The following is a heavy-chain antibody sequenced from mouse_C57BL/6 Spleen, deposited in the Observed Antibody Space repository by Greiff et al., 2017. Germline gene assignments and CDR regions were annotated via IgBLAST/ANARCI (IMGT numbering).Heavy chain of an antibody. V-gene: IGHV5-9*01. CDR3: ARRQIYDGYYAMDY. CDR1: GFTFSSYT. J-gene: IGHJ4*01. D-gene: IGHD2-3*01. CDR2: ISGGGGNT. Sequence: DVMLVESGGGLVKPGGSLKLSCAASGFTFSSYTMSWVRQTPEKRLEWVATISGGGGNTYYPDSVKGRFTISRDNAKNTLYLQMSSLRSEDTAVYYCARRQIYDGYYAMDYWGQGTTVTVSS.